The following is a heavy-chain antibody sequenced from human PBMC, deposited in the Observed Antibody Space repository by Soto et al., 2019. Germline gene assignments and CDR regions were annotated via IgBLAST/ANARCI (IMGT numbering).Heavy chain of an antibody. V-gene: IGHV3-30*18. CDR3: AKDRGYDSSGYLDY. D-gene: IGHD3-22*01. Sequence: QVQLVESGGGVVQPGRSLRLSCAASGFTFSSYGMHWVRQAPGKGLEWVAVISYDGSNKYYADSVKGRFTISRDNSKNTLYLQMNSLRAEDTAVYYCAKDRGYDSSGYLDYWGQGTLVTVSS. J-gene: IGHJ4*02. CDR2: ISYDGSNK. CDR1: GFTFSSYG.